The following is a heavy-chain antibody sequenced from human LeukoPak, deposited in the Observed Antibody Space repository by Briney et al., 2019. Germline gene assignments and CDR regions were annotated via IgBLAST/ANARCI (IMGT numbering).Heavy chain of an antibody. CDR2: FDPEDGET. CDR1: GYTLTELS. J-gene: IGHJ4*02. CDR3: ATIPSSYGYRSFDY. V-gene: IGHV1-24*01. D-gene: IGHD5-18*01. Sequence: ASVKVSCKVSGYTLTELSMHWVRQAPGKGLEWMGGFDPEDGETIYAQKFQGRVTMTEDTSTDTAYMELSSLRSEDTAVYYCATIPSSYGYRSFDYWGQGTLVTVSS.